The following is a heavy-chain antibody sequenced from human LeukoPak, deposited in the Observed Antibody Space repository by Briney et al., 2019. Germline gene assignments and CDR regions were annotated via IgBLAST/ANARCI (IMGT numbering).Heavy chain of an antibody. CDR2: INSAGDI. Sequence: GGSLRLSCAASGFTFSSYDMHWVRQVPGKGLEWVSAINSAGDIYYPASVKGRFTISREDAKNSLYLQMNSLRAGDTAVYYCVRASSGFDYWGQGALVTVSS. CDR1: GFTFSSYD. V-gene: IGHV3-13*01. CDR3: VRASSGFDY. D-gene: IGHD2-15*01. J-gene: IGHJ4*02.